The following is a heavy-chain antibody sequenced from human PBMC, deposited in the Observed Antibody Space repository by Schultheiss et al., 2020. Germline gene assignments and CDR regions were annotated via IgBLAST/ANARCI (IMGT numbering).Heavy chain of an antibody. J-gene: IGHJ6*02. CDR1: GFTFSSYA. V-gene: IGHV3-23*01. CDR3: AKALYCSGGSCLYYYYYYGMDV. D-gene: IGHD2-15*01. CDR2: ISGSGGST. Sequence: GSLRLSCADAGFTFSSYAMSWVRQAPGKGLEWVSAISGSGGSTYYADSVKGRFTISRDNSKNTLYLQMNSLRAEDTAVYYCAKALYCSGGSCLYYYYYYGMDVWGQGTTVTVSS.